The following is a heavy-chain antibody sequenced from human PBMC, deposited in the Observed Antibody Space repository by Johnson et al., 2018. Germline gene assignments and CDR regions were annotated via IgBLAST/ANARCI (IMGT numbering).Heavy chain of an antibody. CDR3: ARDNRYGDYYGIDV. J-gene: IGHJ6*02. V-gene: IGHV4-61*01. D-gene: IGHD1-14*01. CDR2: IYYSGIT. CDR1: GGSVSSGSYY. Sequence: QVQLQESGPGLVKPSETLSLTCTVSGGSVSSGSYYWNWIRQPPGKGLEWIGYIYYSGITIYNPSLKIRATISVDPSKNQFSLKLTSVTAADPAVYYCARDNRYGDYYGIDVWGQGTTVTVS.